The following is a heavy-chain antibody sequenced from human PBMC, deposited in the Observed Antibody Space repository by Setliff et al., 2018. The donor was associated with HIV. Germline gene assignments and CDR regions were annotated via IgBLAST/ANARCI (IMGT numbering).Heavy chain of an antibody. V-gene: IGHV4-39*01. CDR1: GGFISSSSYY. CDR2: IFNDGRT. J-gene: IGHJ4*02. CDR3: ARHFPSISLFFGDPGPFDR. D-gene: IGHD3-10*01. Sequence: SETLSLTCTVSGGFISSSSYYWGWIRQPPGKGLEWIGSIFNDGRTYYNPSLKSRITIPMDTSTNQFSLKLSSVTAADTAVYCCARHFPSISLFFGDPGPFDRWGQGALVTVSS.